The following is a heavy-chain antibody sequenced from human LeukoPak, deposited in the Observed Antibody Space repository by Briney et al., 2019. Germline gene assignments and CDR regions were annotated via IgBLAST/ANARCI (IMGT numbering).Heavy chain of an antibody. J-gene: IGHJ6*02. CDR2: IIPILGIA. V-gene: IGHV1-69*04. Sequence: SVKVSCKASGGTFSSYAISWVRQAPGQGLEWMGRIIPILGIANYAQKFQGRITITADKSTSTAYMELSSLRSEDTAVYYCARDSPDIVVVVAASSYGMDVWGQGTTVTVSS. CDR1: GGTFSSYA. D-gene: IGHD2-15*01. CDR3: ARDSPDIVVVVAASSYGMDV.